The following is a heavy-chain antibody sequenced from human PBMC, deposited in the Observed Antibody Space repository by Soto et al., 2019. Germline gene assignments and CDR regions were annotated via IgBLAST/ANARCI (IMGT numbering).Heavy chain of an antibody. CDR3: ARALYDSSGYYYAH. Sequence: GGSLRLSCAASGFTFSSYGMHWVRQAPGKGLEWVAAIWYDGSNKYYADSVKGRFTISRDNSKNTLYLQMNSLRAEDTAVYYCARALYDSSGYYYAHWGQGTLVTVSS. CDR2: IWYDGSNK. CDR1: GFTFSSYG. J-gene: IGHJ4*02. V-gene: IGHV3-33*01. D-gene: IGHD3-22*01.